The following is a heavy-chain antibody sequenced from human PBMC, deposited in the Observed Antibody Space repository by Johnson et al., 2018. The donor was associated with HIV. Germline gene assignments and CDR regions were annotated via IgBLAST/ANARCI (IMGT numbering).Heavy chain of an antibody. V-gene: IGHV3-30*04. D-gene: IGHD4-11*01. CDR3: ARDYRGALDI. CDR2: ISYDGSNK. J-gene: IGHJ3*02. CDR1: GFTFSSYA. Sequence: VQLVESGGGVVQPGRSLRLSCAASGFTFSSYAMHWVRQAPGKGLEWVAVISYDGSNKYYADSVKGRFTISRDNVKNSLYMQMNSLRVEDTAVYFCARDYRGALDIWGQGTMVTVSS.